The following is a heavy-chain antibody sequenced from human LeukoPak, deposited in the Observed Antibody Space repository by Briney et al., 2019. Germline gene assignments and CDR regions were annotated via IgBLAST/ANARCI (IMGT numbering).Heavy chain of an antibody. Sequence: GGFLRLSCAASGFIFSNYGMSWVRQAPGKGLEWVSDISGGGGETHYADSVKGRFTISRDNSKSTLYVQMSSLRADDTAVYYCAKSPGSGWYGPFDYWGQGTLVSVSS. CDR3: AKSPGSGWYGPFDY. V-gene: IGHV3-23*01. D-gene: IGHD6-19*01. CDR1: GFIFSNYG. J-gene: IGHJ4*02. CDR2: ISGGGGET.